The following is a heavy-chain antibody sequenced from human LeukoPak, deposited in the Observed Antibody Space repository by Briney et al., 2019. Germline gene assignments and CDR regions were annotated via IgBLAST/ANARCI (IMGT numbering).Heavy chain of an antibody. CDR2: IYYSGST. CDR3: ARQGGKQDDY. V-gene: IGHV4-59*05. Sequence: SETLSLTCTVSGGSISSYYWSWIRQPPGKGLEWIGSIYYSGSTYYNPSLKSRVTISVDTSKNQFSLKLSSVTAADTAVYYCARQGGKQDDYWGQGTLVTVSS. CDR1: GGSISSYY. D-gene: IGHD3-16*01. J-gene: IGHJ4*02.